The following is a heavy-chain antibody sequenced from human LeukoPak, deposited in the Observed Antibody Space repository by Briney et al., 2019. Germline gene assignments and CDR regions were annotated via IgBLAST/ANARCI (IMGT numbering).Heavy chain of an antibody. Sequence: SETLSLTCTVSGGSISSSSHYWGWIRQPPGKELEWIGSIYYSGSTYYNPSLKSRVTISVDTSKNQFSLKLSSVTAADTAVYYCARDSDYDFWSGYRSYWYFDLWGRGTLVTVSS. J-gene: IGHJ2*01. CDR3: ARDSDYDFWSGYRSYWYFDL. D-gene: IGHD3-3*01. V-gene: IGHV4-39*02. CDR1: GGSISSSSHY. CDR2: IYYSGST.